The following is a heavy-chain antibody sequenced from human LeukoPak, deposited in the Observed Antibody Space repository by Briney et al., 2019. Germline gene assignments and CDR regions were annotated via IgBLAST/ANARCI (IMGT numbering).Heavy chain of an antibody. J-gene: IGHJ5*02. Sequence: GGSLRLSCAASGFTFSSYSMNWVRQAPGKGLEWVSSIRSSSSYIYYADSVKGRFTISRDNAKNSLYLQMNSLRAEDTAVYYCARDGYYYGSGSSWGQGTLVTVSS. CDR2: IRSSSSYI. CDR1: GFTFSSYS. D-gene: IGHD3-10*01. CDR3: ARDGYYYGSGSS. V-gene: IGHV3-21*01.